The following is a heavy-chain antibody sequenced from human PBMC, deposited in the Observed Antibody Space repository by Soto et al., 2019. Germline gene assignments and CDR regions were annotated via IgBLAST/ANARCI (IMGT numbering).Heavy chain of an antibody. V-gene: IGHV4-31*03. CDR1: GGSISSGGYY. D-gene: IGHD2-2*02. Sequence: SETLSLTCTVSGGSISSGGYYWSWIRQHPGKGLEWIGYIYYSGSTYYNPSLKSRVTISVDTSKNQFSLKLSSVTAADTAVYYCARSVPAAIRGIAARRNWFDPWGQGTLVTVS. CDR3: ARSVPAAIRGIAARRNWFDP. CDR2: IYYSGST. J-gene: IGHJ5*02.